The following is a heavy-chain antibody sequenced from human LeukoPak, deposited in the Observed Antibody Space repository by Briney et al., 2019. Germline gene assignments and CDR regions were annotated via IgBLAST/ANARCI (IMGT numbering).Heavy chain of an antibody. CDR2: INPNSGGT. CDR1: GYTFTDYY. J-gene: IGHJ4*02. V-gene: IGHV1-2*02. D-gene: IGHD6-6*01. Sequence: GASVTVSCKASGYTFTDYYMHWVRQAPGQGLEWMGWINPNSGGTNYAQNFQGRVTFTRDTSINTASMELSRLTSDDTAVYYCARDVSVAARPGYWGQGTLVTVSS. CDR3: ARDVSVAARPGY.